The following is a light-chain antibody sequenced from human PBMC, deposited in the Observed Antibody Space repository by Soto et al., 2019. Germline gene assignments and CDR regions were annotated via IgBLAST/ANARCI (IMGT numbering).Light chain of an antibody. CDR1: RSNIGRNY. CDR3: AAWDDTLSGFAV. Sequence: QPVLIQPPSASGTPGQRVTISCSGSRSNIGRNYVYWYQQVPGTAPKLLIYRNNQRPSGVPDRFSASKSGTSASLAISGLRSEDEADYYCAAWDDTLSGFAVFGGGTQLTVL. J-gene: IGLJ7*01. CDR2: RNN. V-gene: IGLV1-47*01.